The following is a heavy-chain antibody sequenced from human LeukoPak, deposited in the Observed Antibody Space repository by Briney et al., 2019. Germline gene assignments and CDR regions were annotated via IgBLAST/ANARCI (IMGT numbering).Heavy chain of an antibody. Sequence: PGGSLRLSCAASGFTVSNNYMSWVRQAPGKGLEWVSVIYSGGSTYYADSVKARFTISRDDSKNTLYLQMNSLRAEDTAVYYCARVWYTSSWGERYYFDYWGQGTLVIVSS. J-gene: IGHJ4*02. V-gene: IGHV3-66*01. CDR3: ARVWYTSSWGERYYFDY. D-gene: IGHD6-13*01. CDR2: IYSGGST. CDR1: GFTVSNNY.